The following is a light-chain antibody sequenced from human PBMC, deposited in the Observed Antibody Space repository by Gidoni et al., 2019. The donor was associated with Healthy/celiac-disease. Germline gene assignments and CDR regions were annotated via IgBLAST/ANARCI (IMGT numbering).Light chain of an antibody. CDR2: LGS. CDR3: MQALQTPWT. CDR1: QSLLHSNGYNY. J-gene: IGKJ1*01. V-gene: IGKV2-28*01. Sequence: DIVMAPSTLSLPVTPGEPASISCRSSQSLLHSNGYNYLDWYLQKPGQSPQLLIYLGSNRASGVPDRFSGSGSGTDFTLKISRVEAEDVGVYYCMQALQTPWTFGQGTKVEIK.